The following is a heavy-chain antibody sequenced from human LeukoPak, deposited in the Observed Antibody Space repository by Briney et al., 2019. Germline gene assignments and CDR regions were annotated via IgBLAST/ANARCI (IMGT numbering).Heavy chain of an antibody. V-gene: IGHV4-59*01. Sequence: SETLSLTCTASGGSITAYYWSWIRQPPGKGLEWIGYIYYSGSTNYSPSLKSRVTISIDTSKNQFSLKLRSVTAADTAVYYCARGRVVAGTLFDYWGQGTLVTVSS. CDR1: GGSITAYY. CDR3: ARGRVVAGTLFDY. J-gene: IGHJ4*02. CDR2: IYYSGST. D-gene: IGHD2-15*01.